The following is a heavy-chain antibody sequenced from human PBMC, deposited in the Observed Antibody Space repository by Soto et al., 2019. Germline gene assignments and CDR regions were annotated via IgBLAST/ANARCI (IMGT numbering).Heavy chain of an antibody. CDR2: INGDGSGT. CDR3: ARGIYWRYGMDV. V-gene: IGHV3-74*01. Sequence: EVQLVESGGGLVQPGGSLRLSCAAAGFAFDSLWMHWVRQFPGKGLVCVSRINGDGSGTFYADSVKGRFTISRDNARNTVYLQMNSLRAEDTAVYYCARGIYWRYGMDVWGQGTTVTVSS. D-gene: IGHD5-12*01. CDR1: GFAFDSLW. J-gene: IGHJ6*02.